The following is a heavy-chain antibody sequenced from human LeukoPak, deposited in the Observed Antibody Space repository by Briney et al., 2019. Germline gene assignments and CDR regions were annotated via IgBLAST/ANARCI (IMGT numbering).Heavy chain of an antibody. CDR2: IYSGGFSGGGP. CDR3: DH. V-gene: IGHV3-66*01. J-gene: IGHJ4*02. Sequence: GGSLRLSCAVSGFNVSSHHMNWVRQAPGKGLEWVSVIYSGGFSGGGPHYADSVKGRFTTSSESSKNTLYLHYCASDMRGDGFNSFDHWGLGILVTVSS. CDR1: GFNVSSHH. D-gene: IGHD5-24*01.